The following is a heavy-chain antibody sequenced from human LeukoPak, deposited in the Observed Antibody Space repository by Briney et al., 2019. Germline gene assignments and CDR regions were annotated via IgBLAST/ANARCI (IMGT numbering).Heavy chain of an antibody. J-gene: IGHJ6*03. Sequence: SVKVSCKASGGTFSSYAISWVRQAPGQGLEWMGRIISIFGTANYAQKFQGRVTITTDESTSTAYMELSSLRSEDTAVYYCARELSGSYGKNYYYYYYMDVWGKGTTVTVSS. V-gene: IGHV1-69*05. D-gene: IGHD1-26*01. CDR3: ARELSGSYGKNYYYYYYMDV. CDR1: GGTFSSYA. CDR2: IISIFGTA.